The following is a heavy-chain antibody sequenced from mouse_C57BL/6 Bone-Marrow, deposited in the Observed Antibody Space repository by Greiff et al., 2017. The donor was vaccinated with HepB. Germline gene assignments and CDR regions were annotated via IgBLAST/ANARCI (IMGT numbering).Heavy chain of an antibody. J-gene: IGHJ2*01. D-gene: IGHD1-1*01. Sequence: QVQLQQPGAELVKPGASVKLFCKASGYTFTSYWMHWVKQRPGQGLEWIGMIHPNSGSTNYNEKFKSKATLTVDKSSSTAYMQLSSLTSEDSAVYYCARPLITTVVATDYWGQGTTLTVSS. CDR3: ARPLITTVVATDY. CDR1: GYTFTSYW. V-gene: IGHV1-64*01. CDR2: IHPNSGST.